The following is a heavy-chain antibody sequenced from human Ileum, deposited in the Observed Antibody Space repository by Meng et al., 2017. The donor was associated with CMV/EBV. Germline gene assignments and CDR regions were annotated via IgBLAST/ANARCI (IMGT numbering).Heavy chain of an antibody. CDR2: INHGGSS. CDR1: GGSFSEYH. V-gene: IGHV4-34*01. CDR3: ARASPQRRFLSY. Sequence: QVQLQQWGAGPLTPSETLSLMCAVYGGSFSEYHWSWIRQPPGKGLEWIGEINHGGSSNYNPSLKSRVTISVDRSRNQVSLKLTSVTAADTAVYYCARASPQRRFLSYWGQGTLVTVSS. J-gene: IGHJ4*02. D-gene: IGHD3-3*01.